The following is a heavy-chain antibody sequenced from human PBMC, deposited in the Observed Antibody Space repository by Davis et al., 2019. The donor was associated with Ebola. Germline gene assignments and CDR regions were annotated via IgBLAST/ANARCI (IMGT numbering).Heavy chain of an antibody. CDR3: ARGTRSGYNIVDY. Sequence: PGGSLRLSCAASGFTINTYGMHWVRQAPGKGLEWVSSISSSSSYIYYADSVKGRFTISRDNAKDSLYLQMNSLRAEDTAVYYCARGTRSGYNIVDYWGQGTLVTVSS. V-gene: IGHV3-21*01. D-gene: IGHD3-3*01. CDR1: GFTINTYG. J-gene: IGHJ4*02. CDR2: ISSSSSYI.